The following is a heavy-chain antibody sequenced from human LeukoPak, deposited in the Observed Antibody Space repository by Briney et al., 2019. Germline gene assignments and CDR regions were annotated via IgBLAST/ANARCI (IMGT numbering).Heavy chain of an antibody. Sequence: PSETLSLTCTVSGGSISSYYWSWIRQPPGKGLEWIGYIYYSGSTNYNPSLKSRVTISVDTSKNQFSLKLSSVTAADTAVYYCARSSLRRFIPRNYFDYWGQGTLLTVSS. CDR3: ARSSLRRFIPRNYFDY. CDR1: GGSISSYY. J-gene: IGHJ4*02. V-gene: IGHV4-59*01. CDR2: IYYSGST. D-gene: IGHD5/OR15-5a*01.